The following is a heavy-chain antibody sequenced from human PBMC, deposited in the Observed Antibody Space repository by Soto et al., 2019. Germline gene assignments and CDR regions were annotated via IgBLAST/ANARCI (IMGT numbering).Heavy chain of an antibody. CDR3: ARGDYGDYNYYYYGMDV. CDR2: IVPVFQTA. V-gene: IGHV1-69*13. J-gene: IGHJ6*02. Sequence: SVEVSCKXSGGLFSSYPISWVRQVPGQGLEWMGGIVPVFQTAYYTQRFQGRVTITADESTNTAYTELSSLRSEDTAVYYCARGDYGDYNYYYYGMDVWGQGTTVTVSS. CDR1: GGLFSSYP. D-gene: IGHD4-17*01.